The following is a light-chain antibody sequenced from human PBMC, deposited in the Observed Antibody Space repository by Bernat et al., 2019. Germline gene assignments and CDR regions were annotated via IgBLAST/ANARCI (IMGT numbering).Light chain of an antibody. CDR3: CSYAGGFTWV. J-gene: IGLJ1*01. Sequence: QSALTQPASVSGSPGQSITISCTGASSDVGNYNRVSWFQQHPHKAPKLVIYEVSRRPSRASNRFSGSKSGNTASLTISGLQAEDEADYYCCSYAGGFTWVFGTGTKVTVL. V-gene: IGLV2-23*02. CDR2: EVS. CDR1: SSDVGNYNR.